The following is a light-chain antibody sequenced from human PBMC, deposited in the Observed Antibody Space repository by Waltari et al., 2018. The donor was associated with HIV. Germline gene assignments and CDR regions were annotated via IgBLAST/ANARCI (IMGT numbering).Light chain of an antibody. Sequence: SSELTQDPAVSVALGQTVRITCQGDSLSSSYASWYQQKPGQAPVLVIYGKNNRPSGIPDRFSGSSSGNTASLTITGAQAEDEADYYCNSRDTSGNHVIFGGGTKVTVL. V-gene: IGLV3-19*01. CDR1: SLSSSY. CDR3: NSRDTSGNHVI. J-gene: IGLJ2*01. CDR2: GKN.